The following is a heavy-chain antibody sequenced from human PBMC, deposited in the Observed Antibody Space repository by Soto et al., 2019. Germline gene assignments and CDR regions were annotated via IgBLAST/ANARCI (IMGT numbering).Heavy chain of an antibody. CDR3: VRGAKGGYYVDV. Sequence: VQLVESGGGSVQPGESLRLSCAASGFPFSSYWIHWVRQAPGKGLVWVSRIKYDGTITNYADSLKGRLTISRDNAENTVYLQMNSLRVEDTAVYYCVRGAKGGYYVDVWGKGTTVTVSS. CDR1: GFPFSSYW. CDR2: IKYDGTIT. J-gene: IGHJ6*03. D-gene: IGHD6-13*01. V-gene: IGHV3-74*01.